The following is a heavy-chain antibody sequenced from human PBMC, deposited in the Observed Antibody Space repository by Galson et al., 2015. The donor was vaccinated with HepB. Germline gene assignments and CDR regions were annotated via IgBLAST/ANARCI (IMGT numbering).Heavy chain of an antibody. J-gene: IGHJ4*02. CDR2: IYYSGST. CDR1: GGSISSGGYY. V-gene: IGHV4-31*03. Sequence: TLSLTCTVSGGSISSGGYYWSWIRQHPGKGLEWIGYIYYSGSTYYNPSLKSRVTISVDTSKNQFSLKLSSVTAADTAVYYCARVDTAMVRGFDYWGQGTLVTVSS. CDR3: ARVDTAMVRGFDY. D-gene: IGHD5-18*01.